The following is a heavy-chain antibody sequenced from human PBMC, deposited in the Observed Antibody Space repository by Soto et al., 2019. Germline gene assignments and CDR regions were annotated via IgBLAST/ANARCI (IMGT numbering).Heavy chain of an antibody. CDR2: IIPILGRA. V-gene: IGHV1-69*08. D-gene: IGHD4-4*01. Sequence: QVQLVQSGAEVKKPGSSVKVSCKASGGSVSNYTLSWVRQAPGQGLQWMGRIIPILGRANYAENFQGRLTILADKSTSTAYMELSSLRSEDTAVYFCAGDSAYSNYAFDFWGQGTLVIVSS. J-gene: IGHJ4*02. CDR1: GGSVSNYT. CDR3: AGDSAYSNYAFDF.